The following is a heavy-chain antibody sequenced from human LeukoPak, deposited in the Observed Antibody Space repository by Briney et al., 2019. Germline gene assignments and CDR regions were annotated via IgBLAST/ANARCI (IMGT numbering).Heavy chain of an antibody. CDR2: IRYDGSNK. V-gene: IGHV3-30*02. CDR3: AKDTNVDY. D-gene: IGHD1-1*01. J-gene: IGHJ4*02. CDR1: GFTFSNAW. Sequence: GGSLRLSCAASGFTFSNAWMSWVRQAPGKGLEWVAFIRYDGSNKYYADSVKGRFTISRDNSKNTLYLQMNSLRAEDTAVYYCAKDTNVDYWGQGTLVTVSS.